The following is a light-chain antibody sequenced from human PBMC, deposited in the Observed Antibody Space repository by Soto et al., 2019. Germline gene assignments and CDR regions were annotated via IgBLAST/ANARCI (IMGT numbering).Light chain of an antibody. Sequence: DVVLTQSPLSLPVTLGQPASISCRSSQGLVYSDGYTYLNWFHQRPAQSPRRLIYRISNRDSGVPDSLSGSGSGTDFTLKISRVEAEDVGVYYCMQGTHWPYTFGQGTKLEIK. J-gene: IGKJ2*01. V-gene: IGKV2-30*01. CDR3: MQGTHWPYT. CDR2: RIS. CDR1: QGLVYSDGYTY.